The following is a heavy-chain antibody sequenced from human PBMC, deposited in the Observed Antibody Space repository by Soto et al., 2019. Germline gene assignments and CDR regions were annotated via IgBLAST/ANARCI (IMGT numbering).Heavy chain of an antibody. CDR2: ISGSGGST. V-gene: IGHV3-23*01. CDR1: GFTFSGYA. D-gene: IGHD3-22*01. Sequence: EVQLLESGGGLVQPGGSLRLSCAASGFTFSGYAMSWVRQPPGKGLDWVSAISGSGGSTYYADSVKGRFTISRDNSKNTLYLQMNSLRAEDTAIYYCAREYYYDGSGDDAFDIWGQGTMVTVSS. J-gene: IGHJ3*02. CDR3: AREYYYDGSGDDAFDI.